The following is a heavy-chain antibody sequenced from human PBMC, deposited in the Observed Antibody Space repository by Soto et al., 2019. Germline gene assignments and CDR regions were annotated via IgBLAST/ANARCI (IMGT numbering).Heavy chain of an antibody. J-gene: IGHJ4*02. D-gene: IGHD4-17*01. V-gene: IGHV1-69*13. CDR1: GGTFSSYA. CDR3: ARASYRGYGDYVIEFDY. Sequence: ASVKVSCKASGGTFSSYAISWVRQAPGQGLEWMGGIIPIFGTANYAQKFQGRVTITADESTSTAYMELSSLRSEDTAVYYCARASYRGYGDYVIEFDYWGQGTLVTVSS. CDR2: IIPIFGTA.